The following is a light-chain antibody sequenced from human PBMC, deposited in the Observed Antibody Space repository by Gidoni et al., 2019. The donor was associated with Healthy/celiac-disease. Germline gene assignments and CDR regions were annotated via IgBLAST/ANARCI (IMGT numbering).Light chain of an antibody. V-gene: IGKV3-11*01. J-gene: IGKJ4*01. CDR2: DAS. CDR3: QQRSNWPT. Sequence: IVSTQSPATLSLSAGERATLSGRASQSVSSYLACYQQQPGQAPRLLIYDASNRATGIPARFSGSGSGTVFTLTISSLDPEDFAVYYCQQRSNWPTFGGGTKVEIK. CDR1: QSVSSY.